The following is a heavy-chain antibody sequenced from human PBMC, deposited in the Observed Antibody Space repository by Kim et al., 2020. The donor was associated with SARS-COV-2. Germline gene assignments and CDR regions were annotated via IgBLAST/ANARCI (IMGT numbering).Heavy chain of an antibody. CDR3: VGSGSYYNVGYFDY. V-gene: IGHV1-69*02. D-gene: IGHD3-10*01. J-gene: IGHJ4*02. Sequence: AEKFKGSVTITADKSASTAFMELSSLRSEDTAVYYCVGSGSYYNVGYFDYWGQGTLVTVSS.